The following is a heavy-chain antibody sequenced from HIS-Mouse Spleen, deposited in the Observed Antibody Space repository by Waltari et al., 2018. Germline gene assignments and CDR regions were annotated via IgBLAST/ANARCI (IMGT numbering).Heavy chain of an antibody. V-gene: IGHV3-23*01. Sequence: EVQLLESGGGLVQPGGSLRLSCAASGFTFSSYAMSWVRQAPGKGMEWGSAISGSGGSTYYADSVKGRFTISRDNSKNTLYLQMNSLRAEDTAVYYCAQNYYGSGSYYYWGQGTLVTVSS. CDR2: ISGSGGST. D-gene: IGHD3-10*01. J-gene: IGHJ4*02. CDR3: AQNYYGSGSYYY. CDR1: GFTFSSYA.